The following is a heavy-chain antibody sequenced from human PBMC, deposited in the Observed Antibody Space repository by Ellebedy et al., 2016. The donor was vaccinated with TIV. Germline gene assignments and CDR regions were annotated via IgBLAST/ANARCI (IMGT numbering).Heavy chain of an antibody. CDR2: LRYDGTNK. D-gene: IGHD3-10*01. CDR3: AKDRLWRGSGTQTFDN. Sequence: GESLKISCAASGFIFSSYGMHWVRPAPRKGLEWLAFLRYDGTNKFYADSVKGRFLISRDNSKNTLYLQMNSLRAEETAVYYCAKDRLWRGSGTQTFDNWGQGTLVTVSS. V-gene: IGHV3-30*02. J-gene: IGHJ4*02. CDR1: GFIFSSYG.